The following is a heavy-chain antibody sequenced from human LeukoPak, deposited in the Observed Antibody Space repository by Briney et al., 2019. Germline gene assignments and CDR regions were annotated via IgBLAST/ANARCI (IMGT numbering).Heavy chain of an antibody. J-gene: IGHJ4*02. CDR1: GESFSGNF. CDR3: ARSVGYYYPYYFDY. Sequence: PSETLSLTCAVSGESFSGNFWTWIRQSPGKGLEWIGEINHSGSTNYNPSLKSRVTISVDTSKNQFSLKLSSVTAADTAVYYCARSVGYYYPYYFDYWGQGTLVTVSS. D-gene: IGHD3-22*01. CDR2: INHSGST. V-gene: IGHV4-34*01.